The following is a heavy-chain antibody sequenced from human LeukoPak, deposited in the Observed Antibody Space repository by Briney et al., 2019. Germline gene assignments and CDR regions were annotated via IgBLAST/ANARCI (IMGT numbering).Heavy chain of an antibody. CDR1: GFTFSSYG. Sequence: GSLRLSCAASGFTFSSYGMHWVRQAPGKGLEWVAFIRYDGSNKYYADSVKGRFTTSRDNSKNTLYLQMNSLRAEDTAVYYCAREDSGFFGSQRGFDYWGQGTLVTVSS. D-gene: IGHD5-12*01. V-gene: IGHV3-30*02. CDR2: IRYDGSNK. J-gene: IGHJ4*02. CDR3: AREDSGFFGSQRGFDY.